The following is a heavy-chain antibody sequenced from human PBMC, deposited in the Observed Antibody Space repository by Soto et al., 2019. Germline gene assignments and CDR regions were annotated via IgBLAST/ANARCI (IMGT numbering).Heavy chain of an antibody. D-gene: IGHD4-17*01. CDR3: ARTDYQANQFDY. V-gene: IGHV4-34*01. Sequence: QVQLQQWGAGLLKPSETLSLTCAVYGGSFSGYYWSWIRQPPGKGLEWIGEINHSGSTNYNPSLKSRVTISVDTSKNQFSLKLSSVTAADTAVYYCARTDYQANQFDYWGQGTLVTVSS. J-gene: IGHJ4*02. CDR2: INHSGST. CDR1: GGSFSGYY.